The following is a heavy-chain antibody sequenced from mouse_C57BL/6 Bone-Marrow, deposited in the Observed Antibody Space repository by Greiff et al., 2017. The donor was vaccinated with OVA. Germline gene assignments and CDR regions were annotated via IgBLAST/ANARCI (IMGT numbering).Heavy chain of an antibody. J-gene: IGHJ4*01. CDR1: GYTFTSYW. V-gene: IGHV1-64*01. CDR3: ARISTGAMGY. CDR2: IHPNSGST. D-gene: IGHD1-1*01. Sequence: QVQLQQPGAELVKPGASVKLSCKASGYTFTSYWMHWVKQRPGQGLEWIGMIHPNSGSTNYNEKFKSKATLTVAKSSSTAYMQLSSLTSEDSAVDYCARISTGAMGYWGQGTAVTVSA.